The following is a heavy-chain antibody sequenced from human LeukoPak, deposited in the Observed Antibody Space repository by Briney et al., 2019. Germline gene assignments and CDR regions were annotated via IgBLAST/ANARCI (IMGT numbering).Heavy chain of an antibody. Sequence: PSETLSLTCAVSGYSISSDNYWGWIRQSPGKGLEWIGTMFHSGSTYYNPSLMSRVTISVDKSKNQFSLKLNSVTAADTAVYFCARRGSAGWYADFWGQGTLVTVSS. CDR3: ARRGSAGWYADF. CDR2: MFHSGST. V-gene: IGHV4-38-2*01. CDR1: GYSISSDNY. J-gene: IGHJ4*02. D-gene: IGHD6-19*01.